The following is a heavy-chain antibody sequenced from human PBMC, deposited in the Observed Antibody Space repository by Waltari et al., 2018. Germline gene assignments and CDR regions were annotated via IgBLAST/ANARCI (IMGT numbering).Heavy chain of an antibody. CDR1: GFTFSPYA. Sequence: EVQLLESGGDMVLPGGSLKLSCAASGFTFSPYAMNWVRQAPGKGLEWVSGILGRGEVYYAESVRGRFTISKDNSKNTVYLLMSRLRAEDTALYYCAKDRRPDGKWDFDSWGQGTMVTVSS. D-gene: IGHD6-6*01. CDR2: ILGRGEV. J-gene: IGHJ4*02. V-gene: IGHV3-23*01. CDR3: AKDRRPDGKWDFDS.